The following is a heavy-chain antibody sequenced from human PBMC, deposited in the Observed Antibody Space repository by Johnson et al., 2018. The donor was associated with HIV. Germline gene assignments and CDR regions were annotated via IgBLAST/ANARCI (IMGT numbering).Heavy chain of an antibody. V-gene: IGHV3-23*04. CDR3: AKVDTATNDAFDI. J-gene: IGHJ3*02. Sequence: VQLVESGGGLVQPGGSLRLSCAASGFTFSSYAMNWVRQAPGKGLEWVSGISSSGGRTYYADPVKGRFTIARDNSKNTLYLQMNSLRAEDTALYYCAKVDTATNDAFDIWGQGTMVTVSS. D-gene: IGHD5-18*01. CDR1: GFTFSSYA. CDR2: ISSSGGRT.